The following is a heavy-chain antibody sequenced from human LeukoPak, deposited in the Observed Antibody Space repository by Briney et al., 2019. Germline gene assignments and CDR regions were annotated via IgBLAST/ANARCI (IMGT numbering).Heavy chain of an antibody. CDR2: IHNGGGST. J-gene: IGHJ4*02. V-gene: IGHV3-23*01. CDR3: ARDGGYDFWSGYYQDY. CDR1: GFIFGHYV. D-gene: IGHD3-3*01. Sequence: GGSLRLSCAASGFIFGHYVMSWIRQAPGKGLEWVSSIHNGGGSTYYADSVEGRFTISRDNSKNTLYLQMNSLRAEDTAVYYCARDGGYDFWSGYYQDYWGQGTLVTVSS.